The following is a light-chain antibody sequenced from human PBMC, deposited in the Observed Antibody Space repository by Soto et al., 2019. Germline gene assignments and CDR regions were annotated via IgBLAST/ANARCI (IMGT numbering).Light chain of an antibody. Sequence: EVVLTQSPVTLSLSPGERATLSCRASQSFRGLLAWYQQKPGQAPRLLIYDAYNRATGIPPRFSGSGSGIDFTLTISRLEPEEFAVYYCQQYGSLSWTFGQGTKVDIK. CDR2: DAY. CDR1: QSFRGL. J-gene: IGKJ1*01. CDR3: QQYGSLSWT. V-gene: IGKV3-20*01.